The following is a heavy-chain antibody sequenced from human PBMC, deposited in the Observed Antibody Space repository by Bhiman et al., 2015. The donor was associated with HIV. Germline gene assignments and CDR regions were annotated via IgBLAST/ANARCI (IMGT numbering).Heavy chain of an antibody. CDR3: AKEWDSSGWYGYFDY. V-gene: IGHV3-43D*03. J-gene: IGHJ4*02. D-gene: IGHD6-19*01. Sequence: EVQLVESGGVVVQPGGSLRLSCAASGFTFDDYAMHWVRQAPGKGLEWVSLISWDGGSTYYADSVKGRFTISRDNSKNSLYLQMNSLRAEDTALYYCAKEWDSSGWYGYFDYWGQGTLVTVSS. CDR2: ISWDGGST. CDR1: GFTFDDYA.